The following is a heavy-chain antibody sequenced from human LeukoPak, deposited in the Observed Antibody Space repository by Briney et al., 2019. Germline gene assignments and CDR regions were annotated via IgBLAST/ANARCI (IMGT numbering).Heavy chain of an antibody. Sequence: PGGSLRLSCAASGLTFSSYSMNWVRQAPGKGLEWVSYISSSSSTISYADSVKGRFTISRDNSKNTLYLQMNSLRAEDTAVYYCAKNRGDGYNSFDSWGQGTLVTVSS. D-gene: IGHD5-24*01. V-gene: IGHV3-48*01. CDR2: ISSSSSTI. J-gene: IGHJ4*02. CDR1: GLTFSSYS. CDR3: AKNRGDGYNSFDS.